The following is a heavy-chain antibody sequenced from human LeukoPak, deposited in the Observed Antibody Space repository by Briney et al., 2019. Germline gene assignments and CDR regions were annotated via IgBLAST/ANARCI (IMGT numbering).Heavy chain of an antibody. D-gene: IGHD3-10*01. V-gene: IGHV5-51*04. J-gene: IGHJ4*02. CDR1: GYSFTSYW. CDR3: ARVMTMVRYFDY. Sequence: GESLKISCKGSGYSFTSYWIGWVRQMPGKGLEWMGIIYPGDSATRYSPSFQGQVTISADKPISTAYLQWSSLKASDTPMYYCARVMTMVRYFDYWGQGTLVTVSS. CDR2: IYPGDSAT.